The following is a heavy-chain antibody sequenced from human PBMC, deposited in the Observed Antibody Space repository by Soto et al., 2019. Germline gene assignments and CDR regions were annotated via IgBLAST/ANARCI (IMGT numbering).Heavy chain of an antibody. J-gene: IGHJ6*02. CDR2: IYHSGST. V-gene: IGHV4-38-2*02. D-gene: IGHD3-10*01. CDR1: GYSISSGYY. CDR3: ARTVPLWFGELLFYYYYGMDV. Sequence: SETLSLTCTVSGYSISSGYYWGWIRQPPGKGLEWIGSIYHSGSTYYNPSLKSRVTISVDTSKNQFSLKLSSVTAADTAVYYCARTVPLWFGELLFYYYYGMDVWGQGTTVTVSS.